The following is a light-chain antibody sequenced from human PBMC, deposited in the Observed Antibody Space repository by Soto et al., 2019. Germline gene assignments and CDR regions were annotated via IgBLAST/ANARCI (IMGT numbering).Light chain of an antibody. CDR2: KAS. Sequence: DIQMTQSPSTQSESVGHRDTITCRASESISRWLAWYQQKPGKAPKLLIYKASSLESGVPSRFSGSGSGTEFTLTISSLQSEDFAVYYCQQYNNWITFGQGTRLEIK. CDR3: QQYNNWIT. J-gene: IGKJ5*01. CDR1: ESISRW. V-gene: IGKV1-5*03.